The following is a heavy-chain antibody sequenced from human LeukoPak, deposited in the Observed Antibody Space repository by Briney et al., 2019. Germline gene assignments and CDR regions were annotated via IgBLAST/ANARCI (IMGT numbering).Heavy chain of an antibody. CDR3: ATGYYYYYYGMDV. Sequence: SETLSLTCTVSGGSISSYYWSWIRQPPGKGLEWIGYIYYSGSTNYNPSLTSRVTISVDTSKNQFSLKLSSVTAADTAVYYCATGYYYYYYGMDVWGQGTTVTVSS. CDR1: GGSISSYY. CDR2: IYYSGST. J-gene: IGHJ6*02. V-gene: IGHV4-59*01.